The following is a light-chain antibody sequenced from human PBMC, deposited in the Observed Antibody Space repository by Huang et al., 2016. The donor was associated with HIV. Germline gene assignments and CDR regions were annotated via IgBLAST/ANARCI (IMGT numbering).Light chain of an antibody. Sequence: DIVMTQSPDSLAVSLGERATINCKSSQSVLYSANNKNYLTWYQQKPGQPHKLLIYWESTRESGVPDRFSGSGSGTDFTLTISILQAEDVAVYYCQQYYNTPLTFGGGTKVEIK. CDR1: QSVLYSANNKNY. V-gene: IGKV4-1*01. CDR2: WES. J-gene: IGKJ4*01. CDR3: QQYYNTPLT.